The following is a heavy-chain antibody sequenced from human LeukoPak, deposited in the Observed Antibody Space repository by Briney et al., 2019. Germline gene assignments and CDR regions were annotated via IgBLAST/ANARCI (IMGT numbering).Heavy chain of an antibody. CDR2: IYCSGNT. V-gene: IGHV4-59*01. CDR3: AREGLYGDYVWSLDY. Sequence: SETLSFTCTVSGGSISSYYWSWIRQPPGKGLEWIGYIYCSGNTNYNPSLKSRVTISVDTSKNQFSLKLSSVTAADTAVYYCAREGLYGDYVWSLDYWGQGTLVTVSS. CDR1: GGSISSYY. J-gene: IGHJ4*02. D-gene: IGHD4-17*01.